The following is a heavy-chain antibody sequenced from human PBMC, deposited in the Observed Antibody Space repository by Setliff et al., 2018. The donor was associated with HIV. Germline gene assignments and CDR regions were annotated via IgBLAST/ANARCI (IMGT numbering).Heavy chain of an antibody. D-gene: IGHD2-15*01. J-gene: IGHJ4*02. CDR1: GDSISSGRYY. CDR2: IHTTGST. V-gene: IGHV4-61*09. CDR3: ARGRVFCNGDSCYHLDS. Sequence: SETLSLTCTVSGDSISSGRYYWNWIRQPAGKGLEWIGHIHTTGSTNYNPSLKSRVIISVDTSKNQFSLRLSSVTAADTAVYYCARGRVFCNGDSCYHLDSWGQGILVTVSS.